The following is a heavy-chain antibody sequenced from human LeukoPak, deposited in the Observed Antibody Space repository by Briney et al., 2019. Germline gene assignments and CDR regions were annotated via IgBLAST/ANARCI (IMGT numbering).Heavy chain of an antibody. V-gene: IGHV3-15*01. CDR2: IKSKTDGGTT. Sequence: PGGSLRHSCAASVLTFSNAWMSWVRQAPGRGLEWVGRIKSKTDGGTTDYAAAVKGRFTNLRDDSNNMLYLQMNSLKTEDTAVYYCTTYYYYYMDVWGKGTTVTVSS. J-gene: IGHJ6*03. CDR1: VLTFSNAW. CDR3: TTYYYYYMDV.